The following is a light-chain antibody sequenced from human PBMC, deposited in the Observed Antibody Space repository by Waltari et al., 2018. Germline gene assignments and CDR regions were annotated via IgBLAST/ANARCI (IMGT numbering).Light chain of an antibody. V-gene: IGKV1-39*01. CDR3: QDSYSTLSFV. Sequence: DIQMAQSPSPLSASVGDTVTITCRASQSITTALNWYQQRPGQAPRLLIYAASSLPGGVPSRFSGSGSGTDFTLTINGLQPEDFATYYCQDSYSTLSFVFGPGTRVDV. CDR2: AAS. CDR1: QSITTA. J-gene: IGKJ3*01.